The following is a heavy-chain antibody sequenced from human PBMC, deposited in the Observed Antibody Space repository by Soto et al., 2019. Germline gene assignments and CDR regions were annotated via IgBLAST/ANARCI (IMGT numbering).Heavy chain of an antibody. V-gene: IGHV1-2*02. CDR3: ASIDIAPPHFYAPVDL. CDR1: GFIFTAHH. Sequence: ASVRVSCKASGFIFTAHHILWVRRAPGQALEWMGYVTPNTGGTKYAQKFQGRVTMTRDTFINTAYMELSGMTSDDTAVYYCASIDIAPPHFYAPVDLWGQATTVTLSS. D-gene: IGHD2-15*01. CDR2: VTPNTGGT. J-gene: IGHJ6*02.